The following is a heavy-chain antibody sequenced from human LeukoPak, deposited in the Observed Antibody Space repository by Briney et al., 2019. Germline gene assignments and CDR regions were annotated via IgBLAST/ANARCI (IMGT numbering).Heavy chain of an antibody. CDR3: ARGWRTGSSGYYSYYYYYYGMDV. Sequence: GGSLRLSCAASGFTFSDEYMSWIRQAPGKGLEWISCVSNSGSTIYYADSVKGRFTISRDNVKNSLYLQMNSLRVEDTAVYYCARGWRTGSSGYYSYYYYYYGMDVWGQGTTVTVSS. J-gene: IGHJ6*02. CDR2: VSNSGSTI. D-gene: IGHD3-22*01. CDR1: GFTFSDEY. V-gene: IGHV3-11*01.